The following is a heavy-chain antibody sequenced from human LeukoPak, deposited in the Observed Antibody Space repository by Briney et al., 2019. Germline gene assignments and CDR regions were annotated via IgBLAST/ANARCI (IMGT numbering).Heavy chain of an antibody. CDR1: GYTFTTYT. CDR2: INTNTGNP. CDR3: ARLSAGSFDF. Sequence: ASVKVSCKASGYTFTTYTMNWVRQAPGQGLEWMGSINTNTGNPTYAQGFAGRFVFSLDTSVSSTYLQISSLKTEDTAVYYCARLSAGSFDFWGQGTLVTVSS. V-gene: IGHV7-4-1*02. J-gene: IGHJ4*02.